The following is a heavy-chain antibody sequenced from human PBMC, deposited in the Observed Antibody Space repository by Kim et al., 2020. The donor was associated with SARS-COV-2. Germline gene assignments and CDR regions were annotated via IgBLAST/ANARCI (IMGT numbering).Heavy chain of an antibody. CDR2: ISHSGSTT. CDR1: GFSFSDYE. Sequence: GGSLRLSCTGSGFSFSDYELNWVRQAPGKGLEWISYISHSGSTTFYAESLKGRFTVSRDNAKKSLYLEINSLRGDDTAVYFCARDPGTGCFDYWGRGTLVTVSS. D-gene: IGHD3-9*01. V-gene: IGHV3-48*03. CDR3: ARDPGTGCFDY. J-gene: IGHJ4*02.